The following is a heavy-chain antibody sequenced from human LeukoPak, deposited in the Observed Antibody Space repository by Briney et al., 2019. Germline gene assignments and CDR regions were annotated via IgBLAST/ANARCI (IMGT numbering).Heavy chain of an antibody. CDR3: ASYTRGAFDY. V-gene: IGHV3-53*01. Sequence: GGSLRLSCAASGFTFSSYWMNWARQAPGKGLEWVSVIYSGGRTYYADSVKGRFTISRDNSKNTLYLQMNSLRAEDTAVYYCASYTRGAFDYWGQGTLVTVSS. CDR2: IYSGGRT. CDR1: GFTFSSYW. D-gene: IGHD5-12*01. J-gene: IGHJ4*02.